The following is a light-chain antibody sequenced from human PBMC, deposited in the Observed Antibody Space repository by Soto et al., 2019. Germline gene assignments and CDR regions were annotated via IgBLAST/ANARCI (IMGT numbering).Light chain of an antibody. CDR2: GAS. V-gene: IGKV3-20*01. CDR3: QQFGGSSRT. Sequence: EIVLTQSPGTLSLSPGERATLSCRASQGVSSTYLAWYQQKPGQAPRLLIYGASFRATGIPDRFSGSGSGTDFTLTISRLEPEDFAVYDCQQFGGSSRTFGQGTKVEIK. CDR1: QGVSSTY. J-gene: IGKJ1*01.